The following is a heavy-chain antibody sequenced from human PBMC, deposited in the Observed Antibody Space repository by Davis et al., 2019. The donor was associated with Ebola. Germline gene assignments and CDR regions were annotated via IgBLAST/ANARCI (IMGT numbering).Heavy chain of an antibody. Sequence: PSETLSLTCTVSGGSVSSGSYYWSWIRQPPGKGLEWIGYIYYSGSTNYNPSLKSRVTISVDTSKNQFSLKLSSVTAADTAVYYCARELDYWGQGPLVTVSS. CDR3: ARELDY. CDR2: IYYSGST. V-gene: IGHV4-61*01. CDR1: GGSVSSGSYY. J-gene: IGHJ4*02.